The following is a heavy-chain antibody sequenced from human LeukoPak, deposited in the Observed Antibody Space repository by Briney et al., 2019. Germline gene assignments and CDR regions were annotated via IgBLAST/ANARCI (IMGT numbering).Heavy chain of an antibody. V-gene: IGHV3-48*01. CDR1: GFTFSSYS. CDR2: ISSSSSTI. J-gene: IGHJ4*02. D-gene: IGHD2-2*01. Sequence: GGSLRLSCAASGFTFSSYSMNWVRQAPGKGLEWVSYISSSSSTIYYADSVKGRFTISRDNSKNTLYLQMNSLRSDDTAVYYCARALGSPSTSWGQGTLVTVSS. CDR3: ARALGSPSTS.